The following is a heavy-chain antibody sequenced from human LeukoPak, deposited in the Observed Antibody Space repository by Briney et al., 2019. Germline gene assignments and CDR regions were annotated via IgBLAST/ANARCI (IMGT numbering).Heavy chain of an antibody. D-gene: IGHD3-9*01. CDR2: ISSNGGST. Sequence: SGGSLRLSCAASGFTFSSYAMHWVRQAPGKGLEYVSAISSNGGSTYYANSVKGRFTISRDNSKNTLYLQMGSLRAEDMAVYYCARGHFDWLPYDYWSQGTLVTVSS. CDR1: GFTFSSYA. CDR3: ARGHFDWLPYDY. V-gene: IGHV3-64*01. J-gene: IGHJ4*02.